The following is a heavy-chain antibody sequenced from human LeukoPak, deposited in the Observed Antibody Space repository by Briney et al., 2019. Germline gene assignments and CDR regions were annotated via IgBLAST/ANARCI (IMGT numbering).Heavy chain of an antibody. Sequence: PGGSLRLSCSASGFTFSSYSMHWVRQAPEKGLEYVSAISSNGGTTYYADSVKGRFTISRDNSKNTLYLQMSSLRVEDTAVYYCVKVYGSAIWTLEYWGQGTLVTVSS. CDR2: ISSNGGTT. CDR3: VKVYGSAIWTLEY. CDR1: GFTFSSYS. J-gene: IGHJ4*02. D-gene: IGHD3-10*01. V-gene: IGHV3-64D*06.